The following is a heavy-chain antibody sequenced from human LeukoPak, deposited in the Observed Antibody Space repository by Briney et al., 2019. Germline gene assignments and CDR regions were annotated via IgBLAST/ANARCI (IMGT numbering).Heavy chain of an antibody. CDR3: ARSQGGYSYGKIDY. D-gene: IGHD5-18*01. J-gene: IGHJ4*02. V-gene: IGHV3-69-1*02. CDR2: ITDTSHI. Sequence: GGSLRLSCAASGFTFSTHSMNWVRQAPGKGLEWVSSITDTSHIYDAYSAKGRFTNSRDNTKNSLYLQMNSLRAEDTAVYFCARSQGGYSYGKIDYWGQGTLVTVSS. CDR1: GFTFSTHS.